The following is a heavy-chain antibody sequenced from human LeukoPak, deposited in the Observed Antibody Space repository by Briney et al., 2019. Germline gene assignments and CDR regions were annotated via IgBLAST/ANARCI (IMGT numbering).Heavy chain of an antibody. CDR3: ARDRGIAAAGTGGGWFDP. D-gene: IGHD6-13*01. CDR1: GGSISSYY. J-gene: IGHJ5*02. Sequence: WETLSLTCTVSGGSISSYYWSWVRQPAGKGLERIGRIYTSGSTNYNPSLKSRVTMSVDTSKNQFSLKLSSVTAADTAVYYCARDRGIAAAGTGGGWFDPWGQGTLVTVSS. V-gene: IGHV4-4*07. CDR2: IYTSGST.